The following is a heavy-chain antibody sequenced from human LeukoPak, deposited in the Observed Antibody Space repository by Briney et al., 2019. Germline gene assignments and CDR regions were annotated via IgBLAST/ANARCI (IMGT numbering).Heavy chain of an antibody. V-gene: IGHV4-39*01. D-gene: IGHD3-10*01. CDR2: IYYSGST. CDR1: GGSISGSSYY. CDR3: ASAYTLLLWFGESCFDY. Sequence: SETLSLTCTVSGGSISGSSYYWGWIRQPPGKGLEWIGSIYYSGSTYYNPSLKSRVTISVDTSKNQFSLKLSSVTAADTAVYYCASAYTLLLWFGESCFDYWGQGTLVTVSS. J-gene: IGHJ4*02.